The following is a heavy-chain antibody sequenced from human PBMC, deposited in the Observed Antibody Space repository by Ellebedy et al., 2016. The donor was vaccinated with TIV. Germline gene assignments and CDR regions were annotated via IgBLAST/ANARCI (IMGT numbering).Heavy chain of an antibody. V-gene: IGHV1-69*13. D-gene: IGHD3-22*01. CDR2: IIPIFGTA. CDR3: ARVADSSGYYAFDI. CDR1: GGTFSSYA. J-gene: IGHJ3*02. Sequence: AASVKVSCKASGGTFSSYAISWVRQAPGQGLEWMGGIIPIFGTANYAQKFQGRVTITADESTSTAYMELSSLRSEDTAVYYCARVADSSGYYAFDIWGQGTMVTVSS.